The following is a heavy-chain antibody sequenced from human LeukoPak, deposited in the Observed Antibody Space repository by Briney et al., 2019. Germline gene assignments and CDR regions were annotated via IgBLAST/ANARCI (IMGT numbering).Heavy chain of an antibody. Sequence: SETLSLTCTVSGGSISSGSYYWSWIRQPAGKGLEWIGRIYTSGSTNYNPSLKSRVTISVDTSKNQFSLKLSSVTAADTAVYYCASFFDSYFDYWGQGTLVTVSS. J-gene: IGHJ4*02. CDR1: GGSISSGSYY. CDR2: IYTSGST. D-gene: IGHD3-9*01. CDR3: ASFFDSYFDY. V-gene: IGHV4-61*02.